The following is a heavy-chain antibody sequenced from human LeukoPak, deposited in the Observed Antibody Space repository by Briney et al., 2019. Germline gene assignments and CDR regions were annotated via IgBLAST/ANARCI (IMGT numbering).Heavy chain of an antibody. CDR2: IYASGST. CDR3: ARDYFDSSGYHLDY. V-gene: IGHV4-61*02. Sequence: SQTLSLTCTVSGGSISIGSYYWSWIRQPAGKAPEWIGRIYASGSTNYNPSLKSRVTISVDTSKNQFSLKLSSVTAADTAIYCCARDYFDSSGYHLDYWGQGALVTVSS. CDR1: GGSISIGSYY. D-gene: IGHD3-22*01. J-gene: IGHJ4*02.